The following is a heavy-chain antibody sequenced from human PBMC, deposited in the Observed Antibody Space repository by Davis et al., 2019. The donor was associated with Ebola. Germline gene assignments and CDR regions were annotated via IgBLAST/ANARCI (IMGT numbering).Heavy chain of an antibody. Sequence: PSDTLSFTCAVSGGSISSGGYSWSWIRQPPGKGLEWIGYSYHSGSTYYNPSLKNRITISIDRSKNQFSLKLSSVTAADTAVYYCARELQPGRWFDPWGQGTLVTVSS. V-gene: IGHV4-30-2*01. CDR2: SYHSGST. D-gene: IGHD1-26*01. CDR1: GGSISSGGYS. J-gene: IGHJ5*02. CDR3: ARELQPGRWFDP.